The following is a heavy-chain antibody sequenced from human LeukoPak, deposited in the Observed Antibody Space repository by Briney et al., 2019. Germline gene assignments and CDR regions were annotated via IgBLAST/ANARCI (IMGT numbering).Heavy chain of an antibody. CDR3: ARDADSNYGGGYFDY. CDR2: ISYDGSNK. Sequence: GGSLRLSCAASGFTFSSYAMHWVRQAPGKGLEWVAVISYDGSNKYYADSVKGRLTISRDNSKNTLYLQMNSLRAEDTAVYYCARDADSNYGGGYFDYWGQGTLVTVSS. D-gene: IGHD4-11*01. V-gene: IGHV3-30-3*01. CDR1: GFTFSSYA. J-gene: IGHJ4*02.